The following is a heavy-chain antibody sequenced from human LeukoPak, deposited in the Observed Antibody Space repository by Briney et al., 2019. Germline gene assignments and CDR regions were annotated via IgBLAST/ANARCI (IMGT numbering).Heavy chain of an antibody. CDR2: ISGSGTST. CDR3: AKVYSSGYDIDY. Sequence: GGSLRLSCAVSGFTFSSYWMSWVRQAPGKGLEWVSTISGSGTSTYYAASVKGRFTISRDNSKNTLYLQMNSLRAEDTAVYYCAKVYSSGYDIDYWGQGTLVTVSS. V-gene: IGHV3-23*01. D-gene: IGHD3-22*01. CDR1: GFTFSSYW. J-gene: IGHJ4*02.